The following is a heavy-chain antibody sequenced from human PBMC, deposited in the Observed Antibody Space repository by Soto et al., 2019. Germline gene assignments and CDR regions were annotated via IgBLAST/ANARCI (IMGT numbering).Heavy chain of an antibody. D-gene: IGHD3-10*01. J-gene: IGHJ4*02. Sequence: EVQLLESGGGLAQPGGSLRLSCATSGFPFSSYAMAWVRQAPGKGLAWVSGISGRGGSSFYADSVKGRFTISRDNSKSTLYLQMSSLRAEDTAVYYCVRVAGSGGYFDFWSQGILVTVSS. CDR1: GFPFSSYA. V-gene: IGHV3-23*01. CDR3: VRVAGSGGYFDF. CDR2: ISGRGGSS.